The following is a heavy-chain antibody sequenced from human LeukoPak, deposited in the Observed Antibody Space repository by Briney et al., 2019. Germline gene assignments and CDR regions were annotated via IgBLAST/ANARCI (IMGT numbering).Heavy chain of an antibody. D-gene: IGHD3-10*01. CDR3: TRDEYVSGSPFDP. CDR1: GFTFGDYA. J-gene: IGHJ5*02. Sequence: GGSLRLSCTASGFTFGDYAVRWFRQAPGQGLVWVGFIRNKAFGGSTEYAASVKGRFTISRDDSEGIAYLQMNSLKSEDTAVYYCTRDEYVSGSPFDPWGQGTLVTVSS. V-gene: IGHV3-49*03. CDR2: IRNKAFGGST.